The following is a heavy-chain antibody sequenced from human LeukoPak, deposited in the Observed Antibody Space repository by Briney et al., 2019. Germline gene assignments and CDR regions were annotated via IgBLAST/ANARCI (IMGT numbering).Heavy chain of an antibody. J-gene: IGHJ4*02. Sequence: SETLSLTCAVYGGSFSGYYWSWIRQPPGKGLEWIGEINHSGSTNYNPSLKSRVTISVDTSKNQFSLKLSSVTAADTAVYYCAGQVRNRTARGYFDYWGQGNLVTVSS. CDR3: AGQVRNRTARGYFDY. D-gene: IGHD1-14*01. CDR2: INHSGST. CDR1: GGSFSGYY. V-gene: IGHV4-34*01.